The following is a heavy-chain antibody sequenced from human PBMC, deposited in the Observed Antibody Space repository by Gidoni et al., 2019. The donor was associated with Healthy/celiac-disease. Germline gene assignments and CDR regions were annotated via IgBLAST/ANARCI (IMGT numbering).Heavy chain of an antibody. CDR3: ARGEWDLGVVAYFDL. J-gene: IGHJ2*01. CDR1: GGSFSGYY. D-gene: IGHD3-3*01. V-gene: IGHV4-34*01. CDR2: SNHSGST. Sequence: QVQLRQWGAGLLKPAETLSLTCAVYGGSFSGYYWSWFRQPPGKGLEWSGESNHSGSTNYNPSLKSRVTISLDTSKNQFSLKLSSVTAADTAVYYCARGEWDLGVVAYFDLWGRGTLVTVSS.